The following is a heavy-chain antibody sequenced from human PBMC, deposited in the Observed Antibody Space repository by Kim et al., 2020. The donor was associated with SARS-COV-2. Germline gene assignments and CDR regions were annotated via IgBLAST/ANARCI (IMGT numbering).Heavy chain of an antibody. J-gene: IGHJ6*02. CDR3: TSSVYDFWSGHRGMDV. D-gene: IGHD3-3*01. CDR2: IRSKAYGGTT. V-gene: IGHV3-49*04. Sequence: GGSLRLSCTASGFTFGDYAMSWVRQAPGKGLEWVGFIRSKAYGGTTEYAASVKGRFTISRDDSKSIAYLQMNSLKTEDTAVYYCTSSVYDFWSGHRGMDVWGQGTTVTVSS. CDR1: GFTFGDYA.